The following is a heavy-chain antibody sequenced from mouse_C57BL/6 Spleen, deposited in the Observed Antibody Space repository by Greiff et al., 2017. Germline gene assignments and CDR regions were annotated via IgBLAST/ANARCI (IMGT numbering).Heavy chain of an antibody. CDR2: IYPSDSET. Sequence: QVQLQQPGAELVRPGSSVKLSCKASGYTFTSYWMDWVKQRPGQGLEWIGNIYPSDSETHYNQKFKDKATLTVDKSSSTAYMQLSSLTSEDSAVYYCARGGITTVVATDAMDYWGQGTSVTVSS. J-gene: IGHJ4*01. V-gene: IGHV1-61*01. CDR3: ARGGITTVVATDAMDY. CDR1: GYTFTSYW. D-gene: IGHD1-1*01.